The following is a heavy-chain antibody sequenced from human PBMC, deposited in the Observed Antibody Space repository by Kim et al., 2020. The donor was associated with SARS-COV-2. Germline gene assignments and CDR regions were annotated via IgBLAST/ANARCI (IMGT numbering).Heavy chain of an antibody. CDR3: ARPGDDFTFSSGYFDY. V-gene: IGHV4-39*01. CDR1: GGSISSSSYY. CDR2: IYYSGST. Sequence: SETLSLTCTVSGGSISSSSYYWGWIRQPPGKGLEWIGSIYYSGSTYYNPSLKSRVTISVDTSKNQFSLKLSSVTAADTAVYYCARPGDDFTFSSGYFDYWGQGTLVTVSS. J-gene: IGHJ4*02. D-gene: IGHD3-3*01.